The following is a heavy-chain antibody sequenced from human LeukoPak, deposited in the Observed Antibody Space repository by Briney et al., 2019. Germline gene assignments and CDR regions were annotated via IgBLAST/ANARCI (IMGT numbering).Heavy chain of an antibody. V-gene: IGHV3-48*04. J-gene: IGHJ5*02. CDR1: GFRFSSFN. CDR2: ISSSGTTI. D-gene: IGHD3-16*01. CDR3: VRLINYAGDP. Sequence: GSLRLSCAASGFRFSSFNINWVRQAPGEGVEWISYISSSGTTINYADSVKGRFSVSRDNAKNSLFLHMNSLRAEDTAVYYCVRLINYAGDPWGQGTEVIVSS.